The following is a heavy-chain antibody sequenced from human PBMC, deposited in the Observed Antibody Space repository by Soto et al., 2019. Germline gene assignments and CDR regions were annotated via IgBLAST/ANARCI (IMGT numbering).Heavy chain of an antibody. CDR2: ISSSSSTI. CDR1: GFTFSSYS. D-gene: IGHD3-3*01. CDR3: ARGNPRTLEWLPDAFDY. J-gene: IGHJ4*02. Sequence: PGGSLRLSCAASGFTFSSYSMNWVRQAPGNGLEWVSYISSSSSTIYYADSVKGRFTISRDNAKNSLYLQMNSLRAEDTAVYYCARGNPRTLEWLPDAFDYWGRGTLVTVSS. V-gene: IGHV3-48*01.